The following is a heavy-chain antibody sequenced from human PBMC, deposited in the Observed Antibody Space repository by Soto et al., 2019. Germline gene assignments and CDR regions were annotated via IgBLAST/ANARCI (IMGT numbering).Heavy chain of an antibody. CDR1: GGSLSTYY. CDR3: ARSSYYYDSIGTD. V-gene: IGHV4-59*08. CDR2: IYYSGST. J-gene: IGHJ4*02. Sequence: SETLSLTCTVSGGSLSTYYWSWIRQPPGKGLEWIGYIYYSGSTKYNPSLKSRVTISVDTSKNQFSLNLTSVTAADTAVYYCARSSYYYDSIGTDWGQGTLVTVSS. D-gene: IGHD3-22*01.